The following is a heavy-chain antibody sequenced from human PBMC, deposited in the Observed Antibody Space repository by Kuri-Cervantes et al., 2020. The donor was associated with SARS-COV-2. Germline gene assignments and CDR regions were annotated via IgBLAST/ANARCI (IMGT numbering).Heavy chain of an antibody. D-gene: IGHD3-16*01. Sequence: ESLKISCAVSGGSFSGYYWSWIRQPPGKGLEWIGEINHSGSTNYNPSLKSRVTISVDTSKNQFSLKLSSVTAADTAVYYCAGFLKGIVGGKKYYFDCWGQGTLVTVSS. CDR1: GGSFSGYY. CDR2: INHSGST. CDR3: AGFLKGIVGGKKYYFDC. V-gene: IGHV4-34*01. J-gene: IGHJ4*02.